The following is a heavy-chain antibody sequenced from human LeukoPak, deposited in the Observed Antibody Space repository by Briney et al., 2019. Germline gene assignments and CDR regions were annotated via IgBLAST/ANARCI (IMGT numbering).Heavy chain of an antibody. CDR3: ARQCYDSTSYYFDY. CDR2: INHSGST. D-gene: IGHD3-22*01. J-gene: IGHJ4*02. CDR1: GGSFSGYY. V-gene: IGHV4-34*01. Sequence: PSETLSLTCAVYGGSFSGYYWSWIRQPPGKGLEWIGEINHSGSTNYNPSLKSRVTISVDTSKNQFSLKLSSVTAADTAVYYCARQCYDSTSYYFDYWGQGTLVTVSS.